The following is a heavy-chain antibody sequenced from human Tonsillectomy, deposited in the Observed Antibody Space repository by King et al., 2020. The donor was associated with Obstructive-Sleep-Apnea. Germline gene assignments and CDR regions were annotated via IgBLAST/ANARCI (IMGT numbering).Heavy chain of an antibody. CDR1: GGSFSGYY. V-gene: IGHV4-34*01. CDR2: INHSVST. Sequence: VQLQQWGAGLLKPSETLSLTCAVYGGSFSGYYWSWIRQPPGKGLEWIGEINHSVSTNYNPSLKSRVTISVDTSKNQFSLKLSSVTAADTAVYYCARGGSRRYFDWLLLGFDIWGQGTMVTVSS. J-gene: IGHJ3*02. CDR3: ARGGSRRYFDWLLLGFDI. D-gene: IGHD3-9*01.